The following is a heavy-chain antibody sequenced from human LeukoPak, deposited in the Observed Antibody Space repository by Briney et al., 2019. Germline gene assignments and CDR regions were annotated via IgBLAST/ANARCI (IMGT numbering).Heavy chain of an antibody. Sequence: GASVKVSCKASGYTFSNYGISWVRQAPGQGLEWMGWISSYNGNTNYAQRFQGGVTMTTDTSTSTAYMELRSLRSDDTAVYYCARYPRSYYYDSSGLPGIYYYYLDVWGRGTTVTVSS. CDR3: ARYPRSYYYDSSGLPGIYYYYLDV. J-gene: IGHJ6*03. V-gene: IGHV1-18*01. CDR2: ISSYNGNT. CDR1: GYTFSNYG. D-gene: IGHD3-22*01.